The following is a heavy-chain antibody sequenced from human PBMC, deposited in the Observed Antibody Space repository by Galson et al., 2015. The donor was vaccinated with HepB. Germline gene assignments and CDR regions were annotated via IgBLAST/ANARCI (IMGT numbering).Heavy chain of an antibody. D-gene: IGHD5-18*01. Sequence: SVKVSCKASGYTFTSYGISWVRQAPGQGLEWMGWISAYNGNTNYAQKLQGRVTMTTDTSTSTAYMELRSLRSDDTAVYYCARDEGMGTAMVTLRLSESYYYGMDVWGQGTTVTVSS. CDR2: ISAYNGNT. CDR1: GYTFTSYG. J-gene: IGHJ6*02. CDR3: ARDEGMGTAMVTLRLSESYYYGMDV. V-gene: IGHV1-18*01.